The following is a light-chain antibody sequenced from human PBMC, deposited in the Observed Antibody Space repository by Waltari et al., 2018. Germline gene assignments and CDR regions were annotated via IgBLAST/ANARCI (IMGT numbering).Light chain of an antibody. CDR1: RSDVGGYNY. CDR3: SSYTSSSTWV. CDR2: DVS. J-gene: IGLJ3*02. Sequence: QSALTQPASVSGSPGQSITISCPGTRSDVGGYNYVSWYQQHPGKAPKLMSYDVSKRPSGVSNRFSGSKSGNTASLTISGLQAEDEADYYCSSYTSSSTWVFGGGTKLTVL. V-gene: IGLV2-14*01.